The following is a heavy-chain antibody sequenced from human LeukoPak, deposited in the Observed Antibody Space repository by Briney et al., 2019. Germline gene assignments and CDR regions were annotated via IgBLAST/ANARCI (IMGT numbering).Heavy chain of an antibody. CDR1: GGSISSYY. Sequence: SETLSLTCTVSGGSISSYYWSWIRQPPGKGLEWIGYIYYGGSTNYNPSLKSRVTISVDTSKNQFSLKLSSVTAADTAVYYCASSNYDFWSGYYQANNWFDPWGQGTLVTVSS. J-gene: IGHJ5*02. CDR3: ASSNYDFWSGYYQANNWFDP. V-gene: IGHV4-59*01. D-gene: IGHD3-3*01. CDR2: IYYGGST.